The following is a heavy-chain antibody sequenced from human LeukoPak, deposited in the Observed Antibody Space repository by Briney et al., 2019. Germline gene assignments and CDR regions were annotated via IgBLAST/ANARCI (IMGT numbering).Heavy chain of an antibody. J-gene: IGHJ6*02. Sequence: ASVKVSCKASGYTFTGYYIHWVRQAPGQGLEWMGWINPNSGGTNYAQKFQGRVTMTRDTSISTAYMELSRLRSDDTAVYYCARGAPLYYYDSSGYYSQTAPIEGMDVWGQGTTVTVSS. V-gene: IGHV1-2*02. CDR3: ARGAPLYYYDSSGYYSQTAPIEGMDV. CDR1: GYTFTGYY. CDR2: INPNSGGT. D-gene: IGHD3-22*01.